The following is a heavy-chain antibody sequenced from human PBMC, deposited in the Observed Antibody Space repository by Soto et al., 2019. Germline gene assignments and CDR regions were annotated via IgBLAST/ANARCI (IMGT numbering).Heavy chain of an antibody. J-gene: IGHJ5*02. CDR3: AREYYDILTPTYNWFDP. CDR1: GGSISSYY. V-gene: IGHV4-59*12. Sequence: SETLSLTCTVSGGSISSYYWSWIRQPPGKGLEWIGYIYYSGSTNYNPSLKSRVTISVDTSKNQFSLKLSSVTAADTAVHYCAREYYDILTPTYNWFDPWGQGTLVTVSS. D-gene: IGHD3-9*01. CDR2: IYYSGST.